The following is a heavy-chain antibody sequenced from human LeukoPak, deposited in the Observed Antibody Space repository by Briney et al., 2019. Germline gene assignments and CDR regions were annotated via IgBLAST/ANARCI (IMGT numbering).Heavy chain of an antibody. CDR1: GFTFSNYG. CDR2: IYSGGST. D-gene: IGHD4-17*01. CDR3: ARGRSSPYGFDY. Sequence: GGSLRLSCAASGFTFSNYGMSWVRQAPGKGLEWVSVIYSGGSTYYADSVKGRFTISRDNSKNTLYLQMNSLRAEDTAVYYCARGRSSPYGFDYWGQGTLVTVSS. J-gene: IGHJ4*02. V-gene: IGHV3-53*01.